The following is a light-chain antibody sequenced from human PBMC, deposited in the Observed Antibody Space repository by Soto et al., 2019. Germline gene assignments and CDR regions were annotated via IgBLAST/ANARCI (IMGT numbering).Light chain of an antibody. CDR3: QQSFSPPYT. Sequence: IQMTQSPSSLSASVGDRVTITCRASQSLSSRLTWYQQKPGEAPKLLIYETSSLHSGVPSRFSGSGSETDFTLTINSRQPEDFATYYCQQSFSPPYTFGHGTKLEIK. J-gene: IGKJ2*01. CDR1: QSLSSR. V-gene: IGKV1-39*01. CDR2: ETS.